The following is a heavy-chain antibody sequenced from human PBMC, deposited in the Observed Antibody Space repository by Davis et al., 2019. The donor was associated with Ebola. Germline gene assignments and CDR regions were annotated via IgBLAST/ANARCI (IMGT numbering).Heavy chain of an antibody. CDR3: ARILSLTTVTTSDAFDI. J-gene: IGHJ3*02. V-gene: IGHV2-70*11. CDR1: GGSFSGYY. D-gene: IGHD4-17*01. Sequence: TLSLTCAVYGGSFSGYYWSWIRQPPGKALEWLARIDWDDDKYYSTSLKTRLTISKDTSKNQVVLTMTNMDPVDTATYYCARILSLTTVTTSDAFDIWGQGTMVTVSS. CDR2: IDWDDDK.